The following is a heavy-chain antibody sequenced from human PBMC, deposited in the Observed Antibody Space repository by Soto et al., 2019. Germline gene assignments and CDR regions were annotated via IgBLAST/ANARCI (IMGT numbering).Heavy chain of an antibody. CDR3: TRLICGDESKNDY. V-gene: IGHV3-73*02. CDR2: IRSKANSYAT. D-gene: IGHD3-3*01. Sequence: EVQLVESGGGLVQPGGSLKLSCAASGFTFSGSAMHWVRQASGKGLEWVGRIRSKANSYATAYAASVKGRFTISRDDSKNTAYLQMNSLKTEDTAVYYCTRLICGDESKNDYWGQGTLVTVSS. CDR1: GFTFSGSA. J-gene: IGHJ4*02.